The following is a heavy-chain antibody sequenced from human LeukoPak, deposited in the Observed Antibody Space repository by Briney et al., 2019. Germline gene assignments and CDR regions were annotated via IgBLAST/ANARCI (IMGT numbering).Heavy chain of an antibody. V-gene: IGHV3-23*01. CDR3: AKHDYDFYYFDY. CDR2: ISGSGGST. Sequence: PGGSLRLSCAASGFTFSSYAMSWVRQAPGKGLEWVSAISGSGGSTYYADSVKGRFTISRGNSKSTLYLQMNSLRAEDTAVYYCAKHDYDFYYFDYWGQGTLVTVSS. J-gene: IGHJ4*02. D-gene: IGHD3-3*01. CDR1: GFTFSSYA.